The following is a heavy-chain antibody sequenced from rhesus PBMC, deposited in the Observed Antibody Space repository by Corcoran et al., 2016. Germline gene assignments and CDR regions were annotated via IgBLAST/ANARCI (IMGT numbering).Heavy chain of an antibody. D-gene: IGHD4-23*01. J-gene: IGHJ6*01. V-gene: IGHV4-80*01. CDR1: GASISSNW. CDR3: ARDLKYSNYYGLDS. CDR2: IKGKSGST. Sequence: QVQLQESGPGLVKPSETLSITCTVSGASISSNWCSWIRQPTGKGLEWMGEIKGKSGSTNYNPSLQSRVTISKDASKNQFSLKLSSVTAADTAVYYCARDLKYSNYYGLDSWGQGVVVTVSS.